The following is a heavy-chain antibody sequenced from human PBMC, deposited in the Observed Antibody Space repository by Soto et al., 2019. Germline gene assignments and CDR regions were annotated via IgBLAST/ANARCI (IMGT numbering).Heavy chain of an antibody. V-gene: IGHV3-21*01. CDR2: ISSSSSYI. CDR3: AREGCSSTSCYL. D-gene: IGHD2-2*01. CDR1: GFTFSSYS. J-gene: IGHJ4*02. Sequence: GGSLRLSCAASGFTFSSYSMNWVRQAPGKGLEWVSSISSSSSYIYYADSVKGRFTISRDNAKNSLYLQMNSLRAEDTAVYYCAREGCSSTSCYLWGQGTLVTVSS.